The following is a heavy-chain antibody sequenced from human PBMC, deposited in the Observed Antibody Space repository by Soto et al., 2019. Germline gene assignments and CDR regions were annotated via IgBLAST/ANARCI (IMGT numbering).Heavy chain of an antibody. CDR3: AKDGIRKDDY. V-gene: IGHV3-33*03. CDR1: GFTFSTYG. J-gene: IGHJ4*02. Sequence: SLRLSCAASGFTFSTYGMHWVRQAPGKGLEWVAVIWYDGSNKYYADSVKGRFAISRDTSKNTVYMQMNNLRAEDTALYYCAKDGIRKDDYWGQGTVVTVSS. CDR2: IWYDGSNK.